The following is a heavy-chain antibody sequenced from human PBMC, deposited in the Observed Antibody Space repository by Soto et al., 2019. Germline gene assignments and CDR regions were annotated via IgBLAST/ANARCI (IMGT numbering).Heavy chain of an antibody. CDR2: IHYNGGT. V-gene: IGHV4-59*02. Sequence: SETLSLTCSVTGASVSTYSWSWIRQSPGKELEWIGYIHYNGGTNYTPSLRSRVTISVDTSKNQLSLNLTSLTAADTAVYYCARGGTSGSAVFNWFDPWGQGTLVTVSS. CDR3: ARGGTSGSAVFNWFDP. J-gene: IGHJ5*02. CDR1: GASVSTYS. D-gene: IGHD3-10*01.